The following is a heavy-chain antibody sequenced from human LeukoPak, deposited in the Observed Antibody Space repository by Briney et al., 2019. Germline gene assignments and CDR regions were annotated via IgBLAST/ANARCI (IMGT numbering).Heavy chain of an antibody. J-gene: IGHJ6*02. CDR3: ARYDSSGYYPHYYYYGMDV. V-gene: IGHV5-10-1*01. Sequence: GGSLRISCKGSGYSFTSYWISWVRQMPGKGLEWMGRIDPSDSYTNYSPSFQGHVTISADKSISTAYLQWSSLKASDTAMYYCARYDSSGYYPHYYYYGMDVWGQGTTVTVSS. CDR2: IDPSDSYT. CDR1: GYSFTSYW. D-gene: IGHD3-22*01.